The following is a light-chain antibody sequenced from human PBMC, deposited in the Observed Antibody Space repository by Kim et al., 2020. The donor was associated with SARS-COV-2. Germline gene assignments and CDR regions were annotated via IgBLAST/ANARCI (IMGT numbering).Light chain of an antibody. CDR1: GSNIGNNF. CDR2: RKN. Sequence: GQRETITSSESGSNIGNNFVYWFQQLPGTAPKLLIYRKNQRPSGVPDRISGSTSGTSASLAISGLRSEDEADYFCAVWDDSLSGWLFGGGTQLTVL. V-gene: IGLV1-47*01. J-gene: IGLJ3*02. CDR3: AVWDDSLSGWL.